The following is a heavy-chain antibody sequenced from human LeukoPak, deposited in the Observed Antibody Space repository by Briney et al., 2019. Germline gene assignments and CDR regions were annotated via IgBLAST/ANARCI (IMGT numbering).Heavy chain of an antibody. J-gene: IGHJ6*02. CDR3: AKDMESGSGSYYYYYYGMDV. CDR1: GFTFDDYA. Sequence: PGRSLRLSCAASGFTFDDYAMHWVRQAPGKGLEWVSGISWNSGSIGYADSAKGRFTISRDNAKNSLYLQMNSLRAEDTALYYCAKDMESGSGSYYYYYYGMDVWGQGTTVTVSS. V-gene: IGHV3-9*01. CDR2: ISWNSGSI. D-gene: IGHD3-10*01.